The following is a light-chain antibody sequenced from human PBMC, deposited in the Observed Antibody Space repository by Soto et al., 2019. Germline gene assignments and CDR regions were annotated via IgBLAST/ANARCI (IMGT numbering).Light chain of an antibody. Sequence: DIQMTQSPSFLSASVGDKVTITCRATESVSKWLAWYQEKPGNPPRPLIYDASTLESGVPSRFSGSGSGTEFTLTIRSLQADDFAIYYCQQYNSYSWTLGQGTKVEMK. J-gene: IGKJ1*01. CDR2: DAS. CDR3: QQYNSYSWT. V-gene: IGKV1-5*01. CDR1: ESVSKW.